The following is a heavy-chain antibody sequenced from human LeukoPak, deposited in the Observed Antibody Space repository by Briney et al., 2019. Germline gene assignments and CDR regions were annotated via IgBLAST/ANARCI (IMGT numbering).Heavy chain of an antibody. Sequence: KPSETLSLTCTVSGGSISSSSYYWGWIRQPPGKGLEWIGSIYYSGSTYYNPSLKSRVTISVDTSKNQFSLKLGSVTAADTAVYYCARGSSSWPYYYYYYMDVWGKGTTVTVSS. D-gene: IGHD6-13*01. CDR3: ARGSSSWPYYYYYYMDV. CDR2: IYYSGST. CDR1: GGSISSSSYY. J-gene: IGHJ6*03. V-gene: IGHV4-39*01.